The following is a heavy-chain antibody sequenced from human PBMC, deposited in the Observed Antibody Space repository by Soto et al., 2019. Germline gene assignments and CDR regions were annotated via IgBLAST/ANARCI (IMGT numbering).Heavy chain of an antibody. V-gene: IGHV3-30*18. D-gene: IGHD2-8*01. CDR1: GFSFSGYG. Sequence: QVDLVESGGGVLQPGRSLKLSCAASGFSFSGYGMHWVRQAPGKGLDWVALISHDGNTKLYPDSVKGRFTISRDNSKNMLYLQMSSLRTDDSAVYYCAKGLDIVLVSGGIKAYYYYGVDVWGQGTTVTVSS. CDR3: AKGLDIVLVSGGIKAYYYYGVDV. J-gene: IGHJ6*02. CDR2: ISHDGNTK.